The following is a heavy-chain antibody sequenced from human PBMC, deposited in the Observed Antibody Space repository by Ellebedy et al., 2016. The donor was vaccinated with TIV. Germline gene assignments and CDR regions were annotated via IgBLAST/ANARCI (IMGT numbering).Heavy chain of an antibody. V-gene: IGHV3-33*01. D-gene: IGHD4-23*01. J-gene: IGHJ5*02. CDR2: IWYDGSNK. CDR3: AREIRAGLLGKTWFDP. Sequence: PGGSLRLSCAASGFTFSSYGMHWVRQAPGKGLEWVAVIWYDGSNKYYADSVKGRFTISRDNSKNTLYLQMNSLRAEDTAVYYCAREIRAGLLGKTWFDPWGQGTLVTVSS. CDR1: GFTFSSYG.